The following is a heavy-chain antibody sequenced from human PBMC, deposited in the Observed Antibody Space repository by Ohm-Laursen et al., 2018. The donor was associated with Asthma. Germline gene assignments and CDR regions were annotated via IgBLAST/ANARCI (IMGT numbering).Heavy chain of an antibody. V-gene: IGHV1-3*01. D-gene: IGHD6-19*01. Sequence: GASVKVSCKASGSIFTSYAIHWVRQDPGQRLEWMGWINGGTGDTKYSQPFQGRVTMSRDTSASTAYMEIRSLRPEDTAVYYCATAPDSGWSQLGWLGPWGQGTLLTVSS. CDR2: INGGTGDT. CDR1: GSIFTSYA. CDR3: ATAPDSGWSQLGWLGP. J-gene: IGHJ5*02.